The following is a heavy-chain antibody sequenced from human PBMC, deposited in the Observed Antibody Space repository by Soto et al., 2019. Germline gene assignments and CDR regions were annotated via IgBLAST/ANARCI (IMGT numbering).Heavy chain of an antibody. Sequence: GGSLRLSCPASGFTSSSYAMHWVRPAPGKGLEWVAVISYDGSNKYYADSVKGRFTTSRDNSKTTLYLQMNSLRAEDTGVYYCARDVGGSYYYYYYGMDVWGQGTTVTVSS. CDR1: GFTSSSYA. CDR2: ISYDGSNK. J-gene: IGHJ6*02. D-gene: IGHD1-26*01. V-gene: IGHV3-30-3*01. CDR3: ARDVGGSYYYYYYGMDV.